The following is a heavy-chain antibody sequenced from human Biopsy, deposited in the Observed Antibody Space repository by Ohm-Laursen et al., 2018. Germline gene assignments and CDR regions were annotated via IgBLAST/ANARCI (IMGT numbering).Heavy chain of an antibody. J-gene: IGHJ4*02. V-gene: IGHV1-18*01. CDR2: ISGYNGNT. Sequence: EASVKVSCKVSGYKFTSYGMSWVRQAPGQGFEWMGRISGYNGNTNYAQKFQGRITMTIDAATSTGYMDLRSLKSDDTAVYYCAGIAAAGWDDYWGQGTLVTVSS. CDR1: GYKFTSYG. D-gene: IGHD6-25*01. CDR3: AGIAAAGWDDY.